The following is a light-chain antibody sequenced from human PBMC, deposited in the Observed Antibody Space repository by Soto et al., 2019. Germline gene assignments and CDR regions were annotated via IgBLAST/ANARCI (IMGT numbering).Light chain of an antibody. CDR2: DVS. Sequence: QSVLTHPASVSGSPGQSFTISCAGTSSDVGGYNYVSWYQQHPGKAPKLMIYDVSNRPSGVSNRFSGSKSGNTASLTISGLQAEDEADYYCGSYTSSSTHVFGTGTKVTVL. CDR1: SSDVGGYNY. CDR3: GSYTSSSTHV. V-gene: IGLV2-14*01. J-gene: IGLJ1*01.